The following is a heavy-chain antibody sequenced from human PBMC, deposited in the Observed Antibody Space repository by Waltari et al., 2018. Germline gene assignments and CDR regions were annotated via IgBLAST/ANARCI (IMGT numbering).Heavy chain of an antibody. CDR2: IYVGGTT. J-gene: IGHJ5*02. D-gene: IGHD3-16*01. CDR1: DGSFSGYF. Sequence: QVQLQQWGAGLLKPSETLSLTCAVYDGSFSGYFWSWIRQSPGKGLEWIGRIYVGGTTNYNPALSGRVSMSVDMSKNQIFLKIMSVTDADTGVYYCARETRHGDWFDPWGQGTLVTVSS. CDR3: ARETRHGDWFDP. V-gene: IGHV4-59*10.